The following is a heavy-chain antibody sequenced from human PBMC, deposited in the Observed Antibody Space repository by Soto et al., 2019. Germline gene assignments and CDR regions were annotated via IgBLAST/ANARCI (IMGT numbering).Heavy chain of an antibody. CDR2: IYYSGRT. CDR3: ARTPGY. V-gene: IGHV4-31*03. CDR1: GGSISSVGYY. Sequence: QVQLQESGPGLVKPSQTLSLTCTVSGGSISSVGYYWSLIRQHPGKGLARIGYIYYSGRTYYKPSLKSRVTISVDTSKNQFSLKRSSVAAADTAVYYCARTPGYWGQGTLVTVSS. J-gene: IGHJ4*02.